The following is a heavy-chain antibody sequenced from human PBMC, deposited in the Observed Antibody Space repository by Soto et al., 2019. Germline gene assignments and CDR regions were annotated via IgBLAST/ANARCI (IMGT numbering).Heavy chain of an antibody. CDR1: GFTFSSYA. D-gene: IGHD4-17*01. J-gene: IGHJ5*02. V-gene: IGHV3-23*01. CDR2: ISGSGGST. CDR3: AKDYRPSNGDYFPSPWFDP. Sequence: VGSLRLSCAASGFTFSSYAMSWVSQAPGEGLEWVSAISGSGGSTYYADSVKGRFTISRDNSKNTLYLQMNSLRAEDTAVYYCAKDYRPSNGDYFPSPWFDPWGQGTLVTVS.